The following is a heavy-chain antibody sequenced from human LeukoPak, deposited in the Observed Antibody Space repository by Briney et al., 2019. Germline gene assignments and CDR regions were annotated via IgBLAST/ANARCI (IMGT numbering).Heavy chain of an antibody. CDR3: AIASPAGDY. CDR2: INNSRTYV. V-gene: IGHV3-21*04. CDR1: GFSFSSYS. Sequence: GGSLRLSCAASGFSFSSYSMNWVRQAPGKGLEWVSYINNSRTYVYYADSVKGRFTISRDNAKNSLYLEMTSLRAEDTAVYYCAIASPAGDYLGQGTPVTVSS. J-gene: IGHJ4*02.